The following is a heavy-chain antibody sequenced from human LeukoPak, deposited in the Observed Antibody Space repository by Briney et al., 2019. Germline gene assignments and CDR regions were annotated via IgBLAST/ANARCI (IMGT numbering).Heavy chain of an antibody. Sequence: SETLSLTCTVSGGSISSYYWSWIRQPPGKGLEWIGYIYYSGSTNYNPSLKSRVTISVDTSKNQFSLKLSSVTAADTAVYYCATGTGGDFWGQGTLVTVSS. D-gene: IGHD3/OR15-3a*01. CDR1: GGSISSYY. CDR2: IYYSGST. V-gene: IGHV4-59*01. CDR3: ATGTGGDF. J-gene: IGHJ4*02.